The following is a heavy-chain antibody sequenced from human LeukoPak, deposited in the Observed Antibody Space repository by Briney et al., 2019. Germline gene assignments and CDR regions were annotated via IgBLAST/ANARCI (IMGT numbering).Heavy chain of an antibody. CDR2: FDPEDGET. CDR3: ATAEYSYDSSGYYAFDI. CDR1: GYTFTDYY. Sequence: ASVKVSCKVSGYTFTDYYMHWVQQAPGKGLEWMGGFDPEDGETIYAQKFQGRVTMTEDTSTDTAYMELSSLRSEDTAVYYCATAEYSYDSSGYYAFDIWGQGTMVTVSS. J-gene: IGHJ3*02. V-gene: IGHV1-24*01. D-gene: IGHD3-22*01.